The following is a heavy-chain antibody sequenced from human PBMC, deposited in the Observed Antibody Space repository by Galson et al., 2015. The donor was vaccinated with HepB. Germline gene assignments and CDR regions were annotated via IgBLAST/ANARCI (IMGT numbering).Heavy chain of an antibody. CDR2: VSAYNDHT. J-gene: IGHJ5*02. Sequence: SVKVSCKASGYTFTDYDINWVRQAPGQGLEWMGWVSAYNDHTIYVQSFQGRVTMTTDTSTSTAYMELRSLRSDDTAVYYCARVRCRSPSCYKGADPWGQGTLVTVSS. V-gene: IGHV1-18*01. CDR1: GYTFTDYD. D-gene: IGHD2-2*02. CDR3: ARVRCRSPSCYKGADP.